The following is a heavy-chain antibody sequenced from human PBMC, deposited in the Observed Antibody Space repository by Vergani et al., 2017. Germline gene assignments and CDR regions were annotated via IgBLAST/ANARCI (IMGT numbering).Heavy chain of an antibody. Sequence: EVQLLESGGGLVQPGGSLRLSCAASGFTFSSYSMNWVRQAPGKGLEWVSYISSSSSTIYYADSVKGRFTISRDNAKNSLYLQMNSLRAEDTAVYYCARKSTTFDYWGQGTLVTVSS. D-gene: IGHD2-2*01. J-gene: IGHJ4*02. V-gene: IGHV3-48*01. CDR3: ARKSTTFDY. CDR2: ISSSSSTI. CDR1: GFTFSSYS.